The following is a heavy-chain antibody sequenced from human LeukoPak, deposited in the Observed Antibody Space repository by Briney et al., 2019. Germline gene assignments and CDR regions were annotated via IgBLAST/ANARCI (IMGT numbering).Heavy chain of an antibody. V-gene: IGHV3-30*02. CDR1: GFTFSSYG. CDR3: AKDSDYGDYEKSRI. Sequence: GGSLRLSCAASGFTFSSYGMHWIRQAPSKGLHWVAFIRYDGSNKYYADSVKGRFTISRDNSKNTLYLQMNSLRAEDTAVYYCAKDSDYGDYEKSRIWGQGTMVTVSS. J-gene: IGHJ3*02. D-gene: IGHD4-17*01. CDR2: IRYDGSNK.